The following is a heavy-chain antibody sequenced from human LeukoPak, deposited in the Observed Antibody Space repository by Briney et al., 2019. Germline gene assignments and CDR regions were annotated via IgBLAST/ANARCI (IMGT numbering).Heavy chain of an antibody. CDR1: GFTFSSYS. CDR2: ISSSSSYI. V-gene: IGHV3-21*01. CDR3: ARAGIAAAGTRGDWFDP. Sequence: GGSLRLSCAASGFTFSSYSMNWVRQAPGKGLERVSSISSSSSYIYYADSVKGRFTISRDNAKNSLYLQMNSLRAEDTAVYYCARAGIAAAGTRGDWFDPWGQGTLVTVSS. D-gene: IGHD6-13*01. J-gene: IGHJ5*02.